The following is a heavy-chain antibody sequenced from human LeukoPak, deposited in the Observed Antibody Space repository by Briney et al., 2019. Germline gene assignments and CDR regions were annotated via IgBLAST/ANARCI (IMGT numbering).Heavy chain of an antibody. J-gene: IGHJ4*02. CDR3: ASGRQLGY. Sequence: SGGSLSLSCAASGFTFSNYWMSWVHQAPGKGLEWVANIKEDGSEKYYVDSVKGRFTISRDNARNSLYLQMNSLRAEDTAVYYCASGRQLGYWGQGTLVTVSS. D-gene: IGHD6-13*01. CDR1: GFTFSNYW. CDR2: IKEDGSEK. V-gene: IGHV3-7*01.